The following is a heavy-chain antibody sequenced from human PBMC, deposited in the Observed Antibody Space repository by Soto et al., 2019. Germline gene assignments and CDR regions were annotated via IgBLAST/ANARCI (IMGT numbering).Heavy chain of an antibody. CDR1: GGTFSSYA. D-gene: IGHD2-2*02. V-gene: IGHV1-69*01. CDR3: ARVSDIVVVPAAIRGIDV. Sequence: QVQLVQSGAEVKKPGSSVKVSCKASGGTFSSYAISWVRQAPGQGLEWMGGIIPIFGTANYAQKFQGRVTITADESTSTAYMELSSLRSEDTAVYYCARVSDIVVVPAAIRGIDVWGQGTTVTVSS. CDR2: IIPIFGTA. J-gene: IGHJ6*02.